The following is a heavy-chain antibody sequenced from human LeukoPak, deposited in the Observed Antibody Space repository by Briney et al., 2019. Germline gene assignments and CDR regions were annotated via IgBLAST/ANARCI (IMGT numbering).Heavy chain of an antibody. CDR3: ARFLRFYYFDY. D-gene: IGHD3-10*01. J-gene: IGHJ4*02. V-gene: IGHV3-11*01. CDR1: GFTFSDYY. CDR2: ISSSGSTI. Sequence: SGGSLRLSCAASGFTFSDYYMSWIRQAPGEGLEWVSYISSSGSTIYYADSVKGRFTISRDNAKNSLYLQMNSLRAEDTAVYYCARFLRFYYFDYWGQGTLVTVSS.